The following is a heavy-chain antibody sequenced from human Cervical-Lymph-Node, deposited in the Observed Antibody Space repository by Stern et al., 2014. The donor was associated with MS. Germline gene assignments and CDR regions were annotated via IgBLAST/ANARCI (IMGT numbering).Heavy chain of an antibody. Sequence: QLVESGPEVKKPGTSVKVSCKASGFTFTSSAVQWVRQARGQRLEGIGWIVVGSGNTNYAQKFQERVTITRDMSTSTAYMELSSLRSEDTAVYYCAARRSGDGAYFDYWGQGTLVTVSS. V-gene: IGHV1-58*01. D-gene: IGHD2-21*02. CDR2: IVVGSGNT. CDR3: AARRSGDGAYFDY. J-gene: IGHJ4*02. CDR1: GFTFTSSA.